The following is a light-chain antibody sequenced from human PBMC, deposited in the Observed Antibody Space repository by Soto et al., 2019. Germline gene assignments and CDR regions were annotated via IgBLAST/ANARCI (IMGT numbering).Light chain of an antibody. CDR1: SSHIGSNT. CDR2: SNN. Sequence: QSVLNQPPSASGTPGQRVTISCSGSSSHIGSNTVNWYQQLPGTAPKLLIYSNNQRPSGVPDRVSGSKSGTSASLAISGLQSEDEADYYCAARDDSLNGRYVFGTGTKVTVL. V-gene: IGLV1-44*01. J-gene: IGLJ1*01. CDR3: AARDDSLNGRYV.